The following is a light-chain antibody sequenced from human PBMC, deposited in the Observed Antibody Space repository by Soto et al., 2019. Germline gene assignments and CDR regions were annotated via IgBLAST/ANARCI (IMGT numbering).Light chain of an antibody. V-gene: IGLV1-40*01. CDR1: SSNIGAGYD. CDR3: QSYDSSLSGSNV. Sequence: QSVLTQPPSVSGAPGQRVTISCTGSSSNIGAGYDVHWYQQLPGTAPKLLIYGNSNRPSGVPDRFSGSKSGTSASLAITGLQAEDEADYYCQSYDSSLSGSNVFGGGTKLTVL. CDR2: GNS. J-gene: IGLJ2*01.